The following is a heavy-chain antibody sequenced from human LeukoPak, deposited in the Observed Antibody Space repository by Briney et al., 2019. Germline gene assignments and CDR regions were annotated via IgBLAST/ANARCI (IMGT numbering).Heavy chain of an antibody. CDR1: GGSISSYY. CDR2: IYYSGST. J-gene: IGHJ5*02. Sequence: SSETLSLTCAVSGGSISSYYWSWIRQPPGKGLEWIGYIYYSGSTNYNPSLKSRVTISVDTSKNQFSLKLSSVTAADTAVYYCARGGYDYGDYGNWFDPWGQGTLVTVSS. CDR3: ARGGYDYGDYGNWFDP. D-gene: IGHD4-17*01. V-gene: IGHV4-59*01.